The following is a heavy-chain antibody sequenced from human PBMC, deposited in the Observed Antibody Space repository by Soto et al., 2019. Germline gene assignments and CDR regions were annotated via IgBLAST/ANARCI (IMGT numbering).Heavy chain of an antibody. J-gene: IGHJ4*02. CDR2: IIPIFGTA. D-gene: IGHD3-22*01. CDR1: GGSFNRHT. Sequence: QVQLVQSGAEVRKPGSSVRVSCKASGGSFNRHTISWVRQAPGQGLEWMGGIIPIFGTANHAQKFQGRVTIIADESTSTVYMEVSSLRSDDTAIYSCARGWGYDSTDYYYAYWGQGTLVIVSS. V-gene: IGHV1-69*01. CDR3: ARGWGYDSTDYYYAY.